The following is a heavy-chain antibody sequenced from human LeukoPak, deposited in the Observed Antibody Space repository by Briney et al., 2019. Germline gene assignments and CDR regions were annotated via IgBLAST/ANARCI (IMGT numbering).Heavy chain of an antibody. V-gene: IGHV4-39*07. D-gene: IGHD3-3*01. Sequence: PSETLSLTCTVSGGSISSSSYYWGWIRQPPGKGLEWIGSIYYSGSTYYNPSLKSRVTISVDTSKNQFSLKLSSVTAADTAVYYCASHVLRRYYFDYWGQGTLVTVSS. J-gene: IGHJ4*02. CDR1: GGSISSSSYY. CDR3: ASHVLRRYYFDY. CDR2: IYYSGST.